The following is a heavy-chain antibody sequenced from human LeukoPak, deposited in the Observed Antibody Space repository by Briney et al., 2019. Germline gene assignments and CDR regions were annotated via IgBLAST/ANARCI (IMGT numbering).Heavy chain of an antibody. CDR3: ARYSGNPSFSGIDV. CDR2: IFYGGST. V-gene: IGHV4-31*03. CDR1: SGSISSGGYY. Sequence: SETLSLTCTVSSGSISSGGYYWSWIRQHPGKGLEWIGYIFYGGSTYNPSLKSRVTISVDTSKNQFFLKLSSVTAADTAVYYCARYSGNPSFSGIDVWGQGTTLTVSS. D-gene: IGHD1-14*01. J-gene: IGHJ6*02.